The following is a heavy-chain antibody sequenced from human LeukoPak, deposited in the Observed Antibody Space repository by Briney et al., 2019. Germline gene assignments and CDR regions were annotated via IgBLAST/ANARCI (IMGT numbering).Heavy chain of an antibody. CDR2: ISGSGGST. Sequence: GGSLRLSCAASGFTFSSYAMSWVRQAPGKGLEWVSAISGSGGSTYYADSVKGRFTISRDNSKNTLYLQMNSLRAEDTAVYYCARDHYYYDSSGGMDVWGQGTTVTVSS. CDR1: GFTFSSYA. CDR3: ARDHYYYDSSGGMDV. J-gene: IGHJ6*02. V-gene: IGHV3-23*01. D-gene: IGHD3-22*01.